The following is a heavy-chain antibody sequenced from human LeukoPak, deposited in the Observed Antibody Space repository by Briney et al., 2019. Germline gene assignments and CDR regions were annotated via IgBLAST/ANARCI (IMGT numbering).Heavy chain of an antibody. Sequence: GWSVSLSCEASGFTFSSYDMHWVRQATGKGLEWVSAIGTAGDTYNPGSVNSRFTITRENAQNSLYLQMNSLGAGDTAVYYCARSSGSYDFDYWGQGTLVTVSS. CDR2: IGTAGDT. J-gene: IGHJ4*02. CDR1: GFTFSSYD. D-gene: IGHD1-26*01. CDR3: ARSSGSYDFDY. V-gene: IGHV3-13*01.